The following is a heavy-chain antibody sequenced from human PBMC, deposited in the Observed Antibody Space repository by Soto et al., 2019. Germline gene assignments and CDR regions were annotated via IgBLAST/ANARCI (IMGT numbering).Heavy chain of an antibody. V-gene: IGHV3-74*01. CDR3: ARGSQYYDFWSGYTYYYYYMDV. J-gene: IGHJ6*03. CDR1: GFTFSSYW. CDR2: INSDGSST. D-gene: IGHD3-3*01. Sequence: PGGSLRLSCAASGFTFSSYWMHWVRQAPGKGLVWVSRINSDGSSTSYADSVKGRFTISRDNAKNTLYLQMNSLRAEDTAVYYCARGSQYYDFWSGYTYYYYYMDVWGKGTTVTVSS.